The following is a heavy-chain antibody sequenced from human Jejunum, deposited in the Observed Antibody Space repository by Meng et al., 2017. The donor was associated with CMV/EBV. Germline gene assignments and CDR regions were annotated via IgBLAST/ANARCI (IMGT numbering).Heavy chain of an antibody. CDR3: ARRGGGDYPFYFDY. J-gene: IGHJ4*01. V-gene: IGHV4-34*01. Sequence: VYGGSFSDFDWHWIRQPPGKGLEWIGEIHHSGSTNYNPSLKSRVTVSGDTSRKQFSLKITSVTAADTAVYYCARRGGGDYPFYFDYWGRGTPVTVSS. CDR2: IHHSGST. CDR1: GGSFSDFD. D-gene: IGHD2-21*01.